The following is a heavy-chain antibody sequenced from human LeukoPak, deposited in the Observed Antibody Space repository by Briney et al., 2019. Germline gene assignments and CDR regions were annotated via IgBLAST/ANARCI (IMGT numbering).Heavy chain of an antibody. J-gene: IGHJ5*02. CDR1: GGSFSGYY. Sequence: PSETLSLTCAVYGGSFSGYYWSWIRQPPGKGLEWIGEINHSGSTNYNPSLKSRVTISVDTSKYQFSLKLSSVTAADTAVYYCARDAVAGTGIVDPWGQGTLVTVSS. D-gene: IGHD6-19*01. CDR3: ARDAVAGTGIVDP. V-gene: IGHV4-34*01. CDR2: INHSGST.